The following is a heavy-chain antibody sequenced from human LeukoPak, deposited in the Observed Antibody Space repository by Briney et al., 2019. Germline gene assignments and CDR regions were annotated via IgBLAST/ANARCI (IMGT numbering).Heavy chain of an antibody. J-gene: IGHJ4*02. CDR1: GFTFSSYA. CDR2: ISGSGGST. V-gene: IGHV3-23*01. D-gene: IGHD3/OR15-3a*01. CDR3: AKRDVDWGPFDY. Sequence: GASLRLSCAASGFTFSSYAMSWVRQAPGKGLEWVSSISGSGGSTYYPDSVKGRFTISRDNSKNTLYLQMNSLRVDDTAVYYCAKRDVDWGPFDYWGQGILVTVSS.